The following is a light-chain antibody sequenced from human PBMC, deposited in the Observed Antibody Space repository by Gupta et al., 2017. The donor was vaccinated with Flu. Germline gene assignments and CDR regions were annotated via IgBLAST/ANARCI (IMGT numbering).Light chain of an antibody. CDR3: QQCGHSPGFS. CDR1: QTVDGHF. CDR2: GTS. V-gene: IGKV3-20*01. J-gene: IGKJ2*03. Sequence: EIVLTRSPGSLSLSPAERANLSCRASQTVDGHFLAWYQQQPGRAPRLLIYGTSTSATGIPDRSSGSGCGTDFTLPISGLEPADFSVYYCQQCGHSPGFSFGQGTKLGI.